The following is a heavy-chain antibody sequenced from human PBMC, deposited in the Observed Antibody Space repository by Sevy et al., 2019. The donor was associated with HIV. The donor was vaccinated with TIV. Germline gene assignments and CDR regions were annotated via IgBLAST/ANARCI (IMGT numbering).Heavy chain of an antibody. CDR2: IWYDGSNK. CDR1: GFTFSGYG. CDR3: ARDAGDGEDGNDAFDI. J-gene: IGHJ3*02. V-gene: IGHV3-33*01. Sequence: GGSLRLSCAASGFTFSGYGMHWVRQAPGKGLEWVAVIWYDGSNKYYADSVKGRFTISRDNSKNTLYLQMNSLRAEDTAVNYCARDAGDGEDGNDAFDIWGQGTMVTVSS. D-gene: IGHD6-6*01.